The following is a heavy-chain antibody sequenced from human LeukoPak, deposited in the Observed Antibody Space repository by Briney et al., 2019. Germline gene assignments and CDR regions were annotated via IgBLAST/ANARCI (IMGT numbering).Heavy chain of an antibody. V-gene: IGHV3-20*04. Sequence: GGSLRLSCAASGFTFDDYGMSWVRHAPGKGLEWVSGINWNGGSTGYADSVRGRFTISRDNAKNSLYLQMNSLRAEDTALYYCARDLPPYCSSTSCYSLYGYWGQGTLVTVSS. CDR2: INWNGGST. CDR1: GFTFDDYG. J-gene: IGHJ4*02. D-gene: IGHD2-2*02. CDR3: ARDLPPYCSSTSCYSLYGY.